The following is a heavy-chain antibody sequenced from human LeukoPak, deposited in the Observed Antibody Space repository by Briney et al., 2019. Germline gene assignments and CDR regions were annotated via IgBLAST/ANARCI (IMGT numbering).Heavy chain of an antibody. CDR1: GGSIRSYN. D-gene: IGHD4-17*01. Sequence: SETLSLTPSVSGGSIRSYNWSAIWQPPGKGLEWIGYIYYSGSTNYNPSLKSRVTISVDTSKNQFSPKLSSVTAADTAVSYCVTMTTVTTSTYGGQGTLVTVSS. CDR3: VTMTTVTTSTY. J-gene: IGHJ4*02. CDR2: IYYSGST. V-gene: IGHV4-59*08.